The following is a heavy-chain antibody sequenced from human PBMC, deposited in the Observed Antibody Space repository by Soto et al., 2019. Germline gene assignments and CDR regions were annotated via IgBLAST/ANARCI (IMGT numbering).Heavy chain of an antibody. CDR3: ACDTPPVDY. J-gene: IGHJ4*02. Sequence: QVQLVQSGAEVKKPGASVKVSCKASGYTFTSYGISWVRQAPGQGLEWMGWISAYNGNKKYAQNLQGRITMTTDTSTSTAYLELSTLRSEDKAVYYFACDTPPVDYWGQGTLVTV. CDR2: ISAYNGNK. CDR1: GYTFTSYG. V-gene: IGHV1-18*01.